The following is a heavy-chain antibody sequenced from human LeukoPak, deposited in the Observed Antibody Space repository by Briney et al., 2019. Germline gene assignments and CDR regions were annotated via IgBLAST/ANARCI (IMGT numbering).Heavy chain of an antibody. V-gene: IGHV1-3*01. D-gene: IGHD5-12*01. Sequence: ASVKVSCKASGYTFTSYAMHWVRQAPGQRLEWMGWINAGNGNTKYSQKFQGRVTITRDTSASTAYMELSSLRSDDTAVYYCARTATISENWFDPWGQGTLVTVSS. CDR1: GYTFTSYA. J-gene: IGHJ5*02. CDR2: INAGNGNT. CDR3: ARTATISENWFDP.